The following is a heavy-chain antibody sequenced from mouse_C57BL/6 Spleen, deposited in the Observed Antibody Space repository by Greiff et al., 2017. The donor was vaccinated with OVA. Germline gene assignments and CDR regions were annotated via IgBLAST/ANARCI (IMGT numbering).Heavy chain of an antibody. V-gene: IGHV5-17*01. CDR3: ARPYDGYYAWFAY. J-gene: IGHJ3*01. CDR2: ISSGSSTI. D-gene: IGHD2-3*01. Sequence: EVQLLESGGGLVKPGGSLKLSCAASGFTFSDYGMHWVRQAPEKGLEWVAYISSGSSTIYYADTVKGRFTISRDNAKNTLFLQMTSLRSEDTAMYYCARPYDGYYAWFAYWGQGTLVTVSA. CDR1: GFTFSDYG.